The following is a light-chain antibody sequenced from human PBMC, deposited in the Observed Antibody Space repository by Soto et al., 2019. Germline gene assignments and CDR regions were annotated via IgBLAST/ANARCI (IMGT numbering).Light chain of an antibody. Sequence: DIQMTQSPSSLSASVGDRVTITCRTSQSISSYLNWYQQKPGKAPNLLIYVASSLQSGVPSRFSGSGSGTDFTLTIRSLQPEDFATYYCQQSYSIPFTFGPGTKVDIK. CDR2: VAS. J-gene: IGKJ3*01. CDR3: QQSYSIPFT. CDR1: QSISSY. V-gene: IGKV1-39*01.